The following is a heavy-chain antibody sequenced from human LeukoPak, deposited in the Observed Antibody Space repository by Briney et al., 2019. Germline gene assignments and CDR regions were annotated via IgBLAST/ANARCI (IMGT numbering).Heavy chain of an antibody. CDR3: ACYDILTGSWDY. V-gene: IGHV4-59*04. Sequence: ETLSLTCTVSGGSISSYYWSWIRQPPGKGLEWIGYIYYSGSTYYNPSLKSRVTISVDTSKNQFSLKLSSVTAADTAVYYCACYDILTGSWDYWGQGTLVTVSS. J-gene: IGHJ4*02. CDR2: IYYSGST. D-gene: IGHD3-9*01. CDR1: GGSISSYY.